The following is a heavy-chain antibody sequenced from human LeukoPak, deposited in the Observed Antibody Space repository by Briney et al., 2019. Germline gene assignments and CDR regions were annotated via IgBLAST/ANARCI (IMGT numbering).Heavy chain of an antibody. Sequence: GGSLRLSCEASGFTFTTYSMTWVRQAPGKGLEWVSIISSGSSAIFSADALKGRFTISRDDAKNLLYLDMNSLRAEDTAVYYCARGHTAVTRHLDFWGQGTLVTVSS. J-gene: IGHJ4*02. CDR1: GFTFTTYS. CDR2: ISSGSSAI. D-gene: IGHD4-17*01. V-gene: IGHV3-21*01. CDR3: ARGHTAVTRHLDF.